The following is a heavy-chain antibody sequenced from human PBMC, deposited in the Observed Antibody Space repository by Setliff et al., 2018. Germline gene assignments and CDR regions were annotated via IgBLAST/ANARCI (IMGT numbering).Heavy chain of an antibody. CDR1: GGSFSGYY. J-gene: IGHJ3*02. CDR3: TRGPDGYTYQGAFDI. V-gene: IGHV4-34*01. Sequence: PETLSLTCAVYGGSFSGYYWSWIRQPPGKGLEWIGEINHSGSTNYNPSLKSRVTISVDTSKNQFSLKLSSVTAADTAVYYCTRGPDGYTYQGAFDIWGQGTMVTVSS. CDR2: INHSGST. D-gene: IGHD5-12*01.